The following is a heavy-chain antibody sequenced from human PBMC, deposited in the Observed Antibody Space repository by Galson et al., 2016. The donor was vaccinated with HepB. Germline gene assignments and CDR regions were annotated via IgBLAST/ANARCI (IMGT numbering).Heavy chain of an antibody. CDR2: LYYSGST. V-gene: IGHV4-39*01. CDR3: ARQDSSGYRHFDY. CDR1: GGSISSSSYY. J-gene: IGHJ4*02. D-gene: IGHD3-22*01. Sequence: SETLSLTCTVSGGSISSSSYYWGWIRQPPGKGLEWIGSLYYSGSTYYNPSLKSRVTISVDTSKNHVSLRLTSVTAADTAVYYCARQDSSGYRHFDYWGQGTLVTVST.